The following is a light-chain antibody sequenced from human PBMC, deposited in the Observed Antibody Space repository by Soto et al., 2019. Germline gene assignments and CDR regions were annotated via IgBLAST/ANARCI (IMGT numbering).Light chain of an antibody. J-gene: IGLJ1*01. CDR1: SSDVGAYNY. V-gene: IGLV2-14*01. Sequence: QSVVTQPASVSGSPGQSVTISGTGTSSDVGAYNYVSWYQQHPAKVPKLMIYDVSNRPSGVSDRFSGSKSGNTASLTISGLQAEDEADYYCYSYTSSSTYVFGTGT. CDR3: YSYTSSSTYV. CDR2: DVS.